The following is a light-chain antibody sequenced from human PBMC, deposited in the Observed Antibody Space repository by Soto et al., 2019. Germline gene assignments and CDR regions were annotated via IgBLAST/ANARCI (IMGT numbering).Light chain of an antibody. Sequence: EIVLTQSPATLSLSPGARTTLSCRASQSVSSYLAWYQQKPGQAPRLLIYDASNRATRIPARFSGSGSGTDFTLAISTLEPEDFEVYYCQQRSNWPSFGGGTKVEIK. CDR2: DAS. J-gene: IGKJ4*01. CDR1: QSVSSY. V-gene: IGKV3-11*01. CDR3: QQRSNWPS.